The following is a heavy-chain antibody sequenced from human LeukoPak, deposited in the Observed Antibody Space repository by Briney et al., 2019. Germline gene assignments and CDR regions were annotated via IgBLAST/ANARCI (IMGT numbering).Heavy chain of an antibody. V-gene: IGHV4-34*01. CDR3: ARGTKGTCCSGGSCYWFCYYYYMDV. D-gene: IGHD2-15*01. J-gene: IGHJ6*03. CDR1: GGSFSGYY. CDR2: INHSGST. Sequence: SETLSLTCAVYGGSFSGYYWSWIRQPPGKGLEWIGEINHSGSTNYNPSLKSRVTISVDTSKNQFSLKLSSVTAADTAVYYCARGTKGTCCSGGSCYWFCYYYYMDVWGKGTTVTVSS.